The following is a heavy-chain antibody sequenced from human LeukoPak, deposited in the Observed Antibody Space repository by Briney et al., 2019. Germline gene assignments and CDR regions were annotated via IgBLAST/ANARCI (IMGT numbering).Heavy chain of an antibody. V-gene: IGHV4-39*07. CDR3: AGARGAAAASDY. J-gene: IGHJ4*02. Sequence: KPSETLSLTCTVSGGSISSSSYYWGWIRQPPGKGLEWIGSIYYSGSTYYNPSLKSRVTISVDTSKNQFSLKLSSVTAADTAVYYCAGARGAAAASDYWGQGTLVTVSS. D-gene: IGHD6-13*01. CDR1: GGSISSSSYY. CDR2: IYYSGST.